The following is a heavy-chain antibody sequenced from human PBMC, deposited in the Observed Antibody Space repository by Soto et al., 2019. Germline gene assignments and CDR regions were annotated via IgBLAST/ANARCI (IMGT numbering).Heavy chain of an antibody. D-gene: IGHD2-2*01. CDR3: ARSEGYCISTSCYFAPRRSPEIMWFDP. V-gene: IGHV4-30-2*01. J-gene: IGHJ5*02. CDR2: IYHSGST. Sequence: PWETLSLTCAVSGGSLSSGGYSWSWIRQPPGKGLEWIGYIYHSGSTYYNPSLKSRVTISVDRSKNQCSLKLSSVTAADTAVYYCARSEGYCISTSCYFAPRRSPEIMWFDPWGQATLVTVSS. CDR1: GGSLSSGGYS.